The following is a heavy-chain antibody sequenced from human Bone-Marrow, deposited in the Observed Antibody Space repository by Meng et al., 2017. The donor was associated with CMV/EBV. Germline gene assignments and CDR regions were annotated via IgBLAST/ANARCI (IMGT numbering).Heavy chain of an antibody. J-gene: IGHJ6*02. V-gene: IGHV3-7*01. Sequence: GGSLRLSCAASGFTFSSYWMSWVRQAPGKGLEWVANIKQDGSGKYYVDSVKGRFTISRDNAKNSLYLQMNSLRAEDTAVYYCARDLVRHQLLYYYGMDVWGQGTTVTVSS. CDR1: GFTFSSYW. CDR3: ARDLVRHQLLYYYGMDV. D-gene: IGHD2-2*01. CDR2: IKQDGSGK.